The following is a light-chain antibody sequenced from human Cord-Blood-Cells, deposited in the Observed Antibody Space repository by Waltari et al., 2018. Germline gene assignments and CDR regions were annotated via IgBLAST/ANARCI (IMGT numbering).Light chain of an antibody. CDR3: QQRSNWPIT. V-gene: IGKV3-11*01. CDR1: QSVSSY. CDR2: DAS. Sequence: EIVLTQSPATLSLSPGERATLSCRASQSVSSYLAWYQQKPGQAPRLLIYDASNRATGIPARCSGSGSGTDFTLTISSLEAEDFAVYYCQQRSNWPITCGQGTRLEIK. J-gene: IGKJ5*01.